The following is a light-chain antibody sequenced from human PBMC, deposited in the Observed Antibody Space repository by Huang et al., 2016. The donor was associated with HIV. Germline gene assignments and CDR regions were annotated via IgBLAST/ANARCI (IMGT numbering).Light chain of an antibody. V-gene: IGKV1-9*01. Sequence: IQLTQSPSSLSASVGDRVTITCRASQDIRSYLAWYQQKPGKAPKLLIYGASNLQSGVPSRFSGSGSGTEYSLTISSLQPEDFATYYCQQLSTSLTFGGGTKVEMK. CDR3: QQLSTSLT. CDR1: QDIRSY. J-gene: IGKJ4*01. CDR2: GAS.